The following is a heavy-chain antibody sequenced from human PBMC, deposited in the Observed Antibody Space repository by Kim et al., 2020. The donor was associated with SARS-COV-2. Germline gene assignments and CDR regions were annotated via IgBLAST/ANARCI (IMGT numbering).Heavy chain of an antibody. D-gene: IGHD2-21*02. CDR2: INQSGSA. CDR3: ARGAGVVTATIED. V-gene: IGHV4-34*01. J-gene: IGHJ1*01. Sequence: SETLSLTCAVYGWSFSGYYWSWIRQPPGKGLEWVGEINQSGSANYNLSLQSRLTTFVETNTKKSFLQLITVPAADKAVYYCARGAGVVTATIEDRGQDT. CDR1: GWSFSGYY.